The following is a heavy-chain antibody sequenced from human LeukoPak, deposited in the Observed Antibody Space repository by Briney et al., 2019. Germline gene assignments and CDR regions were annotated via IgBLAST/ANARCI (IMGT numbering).Heavy chain of an antibody. CDR1: GFTFSSHR. CDR3: ARGLEGSWVWLVLVAFDI. D-gene: IGHD6-19*01. Sequence: GGSLRLSCAASGFTFSSHRMSWVRQAPGKGLEWVANIKKDGSEKYYVDSVKGRFTISRDNAKTSLYLQMNSLRAEDTAVYYCARGLEGSWVWLVLVAFDIWGQGTMVTVSS. J-gene: IGHJ3*02. CDR2: IKKDGSEK. V-gene: IGHV3-7*01.